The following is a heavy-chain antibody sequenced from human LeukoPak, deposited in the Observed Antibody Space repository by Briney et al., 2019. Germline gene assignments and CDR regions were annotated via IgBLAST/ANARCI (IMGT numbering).Heavy chain of an antibody. J-gene: IGHJ4*02. CDR2: IYPGDSDT. CDR1: GYSFTSYW. V-gene: IGHV5-51*01. Sequence: GESLKISCKRSGYSFTSYWIAWVRQMPGKGLEWMGIIYPGDSDTRYSPSFQGQVTISADKSISTAYLQWSSLKASDTAMYYCARRAYYDSGYFDYWGQGTLVTVSS. CDR3: ARRAYYDSGYFDY. D-gene: IGHD3-22*01.